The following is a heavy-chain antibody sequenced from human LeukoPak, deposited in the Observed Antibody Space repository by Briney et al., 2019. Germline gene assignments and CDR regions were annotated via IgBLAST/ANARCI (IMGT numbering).Heavy chain of an antibody. Sequence: SETLSLTYAVYGGSFSGYYWSWIRQPPGKGLEWIGEINHSGSTNYNPSLKSRVTISVDTSKNQFSLKLSSVTAADTAVYYCARSYYYDSSHDYWGQGTLVTVSS. J-gene: IGHJ4*02. CDR2: INHSGST. CDR1: GGSFSGYY. CDR3: ARSYYYDSSHDY. D-gene: IGHD3-22*01. V-gene: IGHV4-34*01.